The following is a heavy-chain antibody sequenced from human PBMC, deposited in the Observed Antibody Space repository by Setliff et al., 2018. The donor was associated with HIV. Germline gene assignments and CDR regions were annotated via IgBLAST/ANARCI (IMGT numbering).Heavy chain of an antibody. CDR1: GFTFSSYE. J-gene: IGHJ4*02. CDR2: ITNSGSTI. V-gene: IGHV3-48*03. D-gene: IGHD4-17*01. Sequence: GGSLRVSCAASGFTFSSYEMNWVRQAPGKGLEWVSYITNSGSTIYYADSVQGRFTISRDIAKNSLYLQMNSLRAEDTAVYYCARMLNYGGNWGYFDYWGQGTLVTVSS. CDR3: ARMLNYGGNWGYFDY.